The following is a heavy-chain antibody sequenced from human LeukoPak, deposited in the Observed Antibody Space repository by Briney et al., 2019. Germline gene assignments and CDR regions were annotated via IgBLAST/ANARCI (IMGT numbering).Heavy chain of an antibody. CDR3: ARSSSITIFGVPWGAFDI. J-gene: IGHJ3*02. CDR1: GYSFTSYW. V-gene: IGHV5-51*01. D-gene: IGHD3-3*01. Sequence: GESLKISCKGSGYSFTSYWIGWVRQMPGKGLEWMGIIYPGDSDTRYSPSFQGQVAISADKSISTAYLQWSSLKASDTAMYYCARSSSITIFGVPWGAFDIWGQGTMVTVSS. CDR2: IYPGDSDT.